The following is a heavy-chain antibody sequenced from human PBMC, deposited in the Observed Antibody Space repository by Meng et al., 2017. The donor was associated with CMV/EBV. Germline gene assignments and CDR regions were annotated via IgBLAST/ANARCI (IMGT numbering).Heavy chain of an antibody. CDR3: ASMDSSGYSVDY. J-gene: IGHJ4*02. D-gene: IGHD3-22*01. CDR2: ISSSSSYI. CDR1: GFTFSSYS. Sequence: GGSLRLSCAASGFTFSSYSMNWVRQAPGKGLEWVSSISSSSSYIYYADSVKGRFTISRDNAKNSLYLQMNSLRAEDTAVYYCASMDSSGYSVDYWGQGTLVTVSS. V-gene: IGHV3-21*01.